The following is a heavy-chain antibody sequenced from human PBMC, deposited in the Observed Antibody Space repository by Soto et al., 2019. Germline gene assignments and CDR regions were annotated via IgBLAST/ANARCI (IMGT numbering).Heavy chain of an antibody. CDR2: INHSGST. CDR1: GGSFSDYY. V-gene: IGHV4-34*01. J-gene: IGHJ4*02. D-gene: IGHD6-13*01. Sequence: SETLSLTCAVYGGSFSDYYWSWIRQPPGKGLEWIGEINHSGSTNYNPSLKSRVTISVDTSKNQFSLKLSSVTAADTAMYYCASIAAADYWGQGTLVTVSS. CDR3: ASIAAADY.